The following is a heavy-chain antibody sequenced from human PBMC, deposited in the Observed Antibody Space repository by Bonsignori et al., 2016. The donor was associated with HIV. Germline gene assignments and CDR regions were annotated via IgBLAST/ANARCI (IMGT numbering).Heavy chain of an antibody. CDR2: MNPNSGNT. CDR3: ARTGTFPYYYYYMDV. D-gene: IGHD1-1*01. CDR1: GYTFTSYD. V-gene: IGHV1-8*01. Sequence: ASVKVSCKASGYTFTSYDINWVRQATGQGLEWMGWMNPNSGNTGYAQKFQGRVTMTRNTSISTAYMELSSLRSEDTAVYYCARTGTFPYYYYYMDVWGKGTTVTVSS. J-gene: IGHJ6*03.